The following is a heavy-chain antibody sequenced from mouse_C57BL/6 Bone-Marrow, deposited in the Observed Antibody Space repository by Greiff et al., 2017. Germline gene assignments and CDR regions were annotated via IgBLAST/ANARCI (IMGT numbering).Heavy chain of an antibody. Sequence: QVQLQQSGAELVRPGTSVKMSCKASGYTFTNYWIGWAKQRPGHGLEWIGDIYPGGGYTNYNEKFKGKATLTANKSSSTAYMQVSSLTSEDSAIYYCARSIYYDYDEGYYAMDYWGQGTSVTVSS. CDR2: IYPGGGYT. CDR1: GYTFTNYW. CDR3: ARSIYYDYDEGYYAMDY. V-gene: IGHV1-63*01. J-gene: IGHJ4*01. D-gene: IGHD2-4*01.